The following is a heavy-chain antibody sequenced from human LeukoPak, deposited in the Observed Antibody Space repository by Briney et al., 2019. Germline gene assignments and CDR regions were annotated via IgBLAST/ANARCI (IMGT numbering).Heavy chain of an antibody. V-gene: IGHV3-74*01. Sequence: PGGSLRLSCAASGFTFSSYWMHWVRQAPGKGLVWVSHINTDGSSTTYADSAKGRFTISRDNAKNTLYLQMNSLRAEDTAVYYCARSGGSSSLGYWGQGTLVTVSS. CDR1: GFTFSSYW. CDR3: ARSGGSSSLGY. D-gene: IGHD6-6*01. CDR2: INTDGSST. J-gene: IGHJ4*02.